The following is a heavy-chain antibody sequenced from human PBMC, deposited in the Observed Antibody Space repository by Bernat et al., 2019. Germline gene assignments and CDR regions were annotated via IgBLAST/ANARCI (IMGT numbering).Heavy chain of an antibody. CDR3: AKDKAPDPIAAAAGGY. V-gene: IGHV3-23*01. J-gene: IGHJ4*02. CDR1: GFTFSSYA. CDR2: ISGSGGST. Sequence: EVQLLESGGGLVQPGGSLRLSCAASGFTFSSYAMSWVRQAPGKGLEWVSAISGSGGSTSYADSVKGRFTISRDNSKNTLYLQMNSLRAEDTAVYYCAKDKAPDPIAAAAGGYWGQGTLVTVSS. D-gene: IGHD6-13*01.